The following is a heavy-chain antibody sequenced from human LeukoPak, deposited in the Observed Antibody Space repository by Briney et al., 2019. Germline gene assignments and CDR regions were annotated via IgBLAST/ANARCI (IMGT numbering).Heavy chain of an antibody. CDR3: AKEGGYDGVDW. Sequence: GGSLRLSCAASGITFSIYTMSWVRQAPGRGLEWVSAIVGSGRNTYYADSVKGRFTISRDNSKNTLYLQMNSLRAEDTAVYHCAKEGGYDGVDWWGQGTLVTVSS. J-gene: IGHJ4*02. V-gene: IGHV3-23*01. D-gene: IGHD5-12*01. CDR2: IVGSGRNT. CDR1: GITFSIYT.